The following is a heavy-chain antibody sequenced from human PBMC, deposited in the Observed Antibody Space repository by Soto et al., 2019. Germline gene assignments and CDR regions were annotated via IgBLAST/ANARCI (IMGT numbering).Heavy chain of an antibody. CDR3: ARGTYFDY. CDR1: GYTLNTYG. J-gene: IGHJ4*02. V-gene: IGHV1-18*01. Sequence: QVQLVQSGAEVKKPGASVKVSCKASGYTLNTYGITWVRQAPGQGLEWMGWISANNDNTNYPQKLQGRVTMTTDTSTSTPYMELRSLTSDDTAVYYCARGTYFDYWGQGTLVTVSS. CDR2: ISANNDNT.